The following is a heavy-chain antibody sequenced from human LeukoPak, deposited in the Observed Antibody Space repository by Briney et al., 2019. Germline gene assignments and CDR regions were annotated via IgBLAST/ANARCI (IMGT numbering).Heavy chain of an antibody. Sequence: AGSLRLSCAASGFTFSSYWKSWVRQAPGKGLEWMANIKQDGSEKYYVDSVKGRFTISRDNAKNSLYLQMNSLRAEDTAVYYCARDPRARGSYLYAFDIWGQGTMVTVSS. D-gene: IGHD1-26*01. CDR3: ARDPRARGSYLYAFDI. CDR2: IKQDGSEK. J-gene: IGHJ3*02. V-gene: IGHV3-7*01. CDR1: GFTFSSYW.